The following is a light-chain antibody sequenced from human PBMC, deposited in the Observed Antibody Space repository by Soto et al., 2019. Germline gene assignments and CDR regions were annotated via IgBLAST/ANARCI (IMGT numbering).Light chain of an antibody. CDR3: CSYAGSLVV. Sequence: QSALTQPRSVSGSPGQSVTISCTGTSSDVGGYNYVSWYQQHPGKAPKLMIYDVSKRPSGVPDRFSGSKSGNTASLTISGLQAEDDAYYYCCSYAGSLVVFGGGTKVTVL. J-gene: IGLJ2*01. CDR2: DVS. CDR1: SSDVGGYNY. V-gene: IGLV2-11*01.